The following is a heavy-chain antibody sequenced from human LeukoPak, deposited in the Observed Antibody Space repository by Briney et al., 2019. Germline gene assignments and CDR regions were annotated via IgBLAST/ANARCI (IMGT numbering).Heavy chain of an antibody. J-gene: IGHJ4*02. D-gene: IGHD2-2*01. CDR3: AKAGCSSTTCYPPKNFDY. CDR2: ISGSGGST. V-gene: IGHV3-23*01. CDR1: GFTFSSYA. Sequence: GESLRLSCATSGFTFSSYAMSWVRQAPGKGLEWVSGISGSGGSTYYADSVKGRFTISRDNSKNTLYLQMNSLRAEDTAVYYCAKAGCSSTTCYPPKNFDYWGQGTLVTVSS.